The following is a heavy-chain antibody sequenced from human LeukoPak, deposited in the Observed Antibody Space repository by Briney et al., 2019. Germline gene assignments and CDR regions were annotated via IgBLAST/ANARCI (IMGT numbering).Heavy chain of an antibody. CDR1: GFSFSSNW. CDR3: AREKGIMVREMALDI. Sequence: GGSLRLSCGASGFSFSSNWMSWVRQAPGRGLEWVANIKQDGSEKHYVDSVRGRFTISRDNGKNSLYLQMNSLRAEDTAVYYCAREKGIMVREMALDIWGQGTMVTVSS. J-gene: IGHJ3*02. D-gene: IGHD3-10*01. V-gene: IGHV3-7*03. CDR2: IKQDGSEK.